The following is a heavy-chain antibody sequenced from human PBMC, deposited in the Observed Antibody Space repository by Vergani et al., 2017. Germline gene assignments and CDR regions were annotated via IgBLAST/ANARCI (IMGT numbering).Heavy chain of an antibody. J-gene: IGHJ4*02. V-gene: IGHV1-69*11. CDR3: ARVLDYCSSTSCYGFDY. CDR1: GGTFSSYA. Sequence: QVQLVQSGAEVKKPGSSVKVSCKASGGTFSSYAISWVRQAPGQGLEWMGRIIPILGTANYAQKFQGRVTITEDESTSTAYMELRSLRSEDTAVYYCARVLDYCSSTSCYGFDYWGQGTLVTVSS. CDR2: IIPILGTA. D-gene: IGHD2-2*01.